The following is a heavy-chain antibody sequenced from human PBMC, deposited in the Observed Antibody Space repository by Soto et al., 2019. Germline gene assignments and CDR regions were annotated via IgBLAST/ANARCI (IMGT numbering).Heavy chain of an antibody. J-gene: IGHJ5*02. Sequence: QVQLQESGPGLVKPSETLSLTCTVSGGSISSYYWSWIRQPPGKGLEWIGYIYYSGSTNYNPSLKXXXTXSVXTSXNQFSLKLSSVTAADTAVYYCATLSRLPYNWFDPWGQGTLVTVSS. V-gene: IGHV4-59*01. CDR1: GGSISSYY. CDR3: ATLSRLPYNWFDP. D-gene: IGHD2-15*01. CDR2: IYYSGST.